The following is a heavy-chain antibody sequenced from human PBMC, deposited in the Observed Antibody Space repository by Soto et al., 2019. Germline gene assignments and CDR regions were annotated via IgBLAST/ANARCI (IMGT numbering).Heavy chain of an antibody. Sequence: GGSLRLCCCASGFTFRNHAMHWVRQAPGKGLEWVSLIWDAGSSKYYADSVKGRFTISRDNSKNTLFLQMNSLRAEDTAVYYCAREIRECCSSTSCHYGMDVWGQGTTVTVSS. V-gene: IGHV3-33*08. CDR1: GFTFRNHA. CDR2: IWDAGSSK. D-gene: IGHD2-2*01. CDR3: AREIRECCSSTSCHYGMDV. J-gene: IGHJ6*02.